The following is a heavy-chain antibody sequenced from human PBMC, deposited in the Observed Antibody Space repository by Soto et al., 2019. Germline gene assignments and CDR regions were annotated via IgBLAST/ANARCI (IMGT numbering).Heavy chain of an antibody. CDR2: INPKSGGT. CDR1: RYSCSDYH. J-gene: IGHJ6*02. Sequence: ASLKVSCNASRYSCSDYHIHWVRQTPGQGLEWLGRINPKSGGTSTAQKFQGWVTMTTDTSISTASMELTRLTSDDTAIYYCARGDSTDCSNGVCSFFYNHDMDVWGQGTTVTVSS. D-gene: IGHD2-8*01. V-gene: IGHV1-2*04. CDR3: ARGDSTDCSNGVCSFFYNHDMDV.